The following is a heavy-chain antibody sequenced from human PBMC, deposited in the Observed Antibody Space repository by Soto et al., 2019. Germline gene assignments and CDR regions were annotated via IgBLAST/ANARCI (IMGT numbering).Heavy chain of an antibody. V-gene: IGHV3-48*03. D-gene: IGHD5-12*01. CDR2: ISSSGTI. J-gene: IGHJ3*01. Sequence: QLVESGGGLVQPGGSLRLSCAASGFTFSSYEMDWVRQAPGKGLEWIAYISSSGTILYGDSVKGRFNISRDNADNSLYLQMNSLTAEDTAVYYCTKEKSVMYSGYDAFDLWGRGTMVTVSS. CDR1: GFTFSSYE. CDR3: TKEKSVMYSGYDAFDL.